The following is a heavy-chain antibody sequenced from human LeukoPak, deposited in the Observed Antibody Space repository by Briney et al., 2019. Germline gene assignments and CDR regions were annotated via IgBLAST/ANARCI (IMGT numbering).Heavy chain of an antibody. CDR2: ISASGSRT. J-gene: IGHJ3*02. V-gene: IGHV3-23*01. CDR1: GFISNNYA. Sequence: GGSLRLSCEGSGFISNNYAMSWVRQAPGKRPEWVSGISASGSRTHYADSVKGRFIISRYSSKNMVFLQMNSLRVEDTALYFCAKDPNGDYIGGFDMWGQGTMVTVSS. D-gene: IGHD2-15*01. CDR3: AKDPNGDYIGGFDM.